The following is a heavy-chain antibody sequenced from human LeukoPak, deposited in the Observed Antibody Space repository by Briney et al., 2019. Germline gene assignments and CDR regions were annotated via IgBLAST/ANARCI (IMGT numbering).Heavy chain of an antibody. D-gene: IGHD1-14*01. Sequence: PGGSLRLSCAASGFTFSSYWMTWVRQAPGKGLEWVANIKTDGSHTYYVDFVKGRFTISRDNAKNLLFLQLGSLRADDTGVYYCARASMGGPDYHLDSWGQGTLVTVSS. V-gene: IGHV3-7*01. CDR3: ARASMGGPDYHLDS. CDR2: IKTDGSHT. CDR1: GFTFSSYW. J-gene: IGHJ4*02.